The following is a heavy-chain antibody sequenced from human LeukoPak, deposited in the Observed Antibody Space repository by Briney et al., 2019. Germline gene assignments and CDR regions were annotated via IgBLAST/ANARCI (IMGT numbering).Heavy chain of an antibody. J-gene: IGHJ4*02. CDR1: GFTFSSYA. D-gene: IGHD6-19*01. CDR3: AKRMYGWYQIDY. V-gene: IGHV3-23*01. CDR2: ISGSGGST. Sequence: GGSLRLSCAASGFTFSSYAMSWVRQAPGKGLEWVAGISGSGGSTNYADSVKGRFTISRDNPKNTLYLQMNSLRAEDTAVYFCAKRMYGWYQIDYWGQGTLVTVSS.